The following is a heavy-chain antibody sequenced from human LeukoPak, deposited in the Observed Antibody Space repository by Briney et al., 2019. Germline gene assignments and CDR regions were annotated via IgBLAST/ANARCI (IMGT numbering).Heavy chain of an antibody. CDR1: GFTFSSYA. CDR2: ISHDGSTK. J-gene: IGHJ6*03. V-gene: IGHV3-30-3*01. CDR3: VKDQADIVVVPAAMGMDYYYMDV. D-gene: IGHD2-2*01. Sequence: GGSLRLSCAASGFTFSSYAMHWVRQAPGKGLEWVAVISHDGSTKYYADSVKGRFTISRDNSKNTLYLQMNSLRAEDTAVYYCVKDQADIVVVPAAMGMDYYYMDVWGKGTTVTVSS.